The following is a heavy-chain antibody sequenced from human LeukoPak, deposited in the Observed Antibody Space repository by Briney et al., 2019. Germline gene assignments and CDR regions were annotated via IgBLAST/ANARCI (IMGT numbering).Heavy chain of an antibody. D-gene: IGHD3-3*01. CDR3: ARDFGVCWFDP. V-gene: IGHV4-61*02. Sequence: SETLSLTCTVSGGSISSGSYYWSWIRQPAGKGLEWIGRIYTSGSTNYNPSLKSRVTMSVHTSKNQFSLKLSSVTAADTAVYYCARDFGVCWFDPWGQGTLVTVSS. CDR1: GGSISSGSYY. J-gene: IGHJ5*02. CDR2: IYTSGST.